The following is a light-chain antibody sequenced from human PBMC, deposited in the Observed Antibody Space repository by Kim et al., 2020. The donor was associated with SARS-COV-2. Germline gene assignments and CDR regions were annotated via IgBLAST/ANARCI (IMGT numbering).Light chain of an antibody. J-gene: IGKJ2*01. CDR1: QSVSKNY. V-gene: IGKV3-20*01. CDR3: QQYGSSPYT. CDR2: GAS. Sequence: LYPGERATLPCRASQSVSKNYLAWYQQKPGQAPRLLIYGASSRATGIPDRFSGSGSGTDFILTISRLEPEDFAVYYCQQYGSSPYTFGQGTKLEI.